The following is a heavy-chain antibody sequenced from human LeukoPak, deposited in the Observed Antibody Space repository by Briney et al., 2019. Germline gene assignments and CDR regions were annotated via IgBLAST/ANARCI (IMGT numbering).Heavy chain of an antibody. D-gene: IGHD3-3*01. V-gene: IGHV4-39*01. J-gene: IGHJ4*02. CDR3: ASEVRITIFGVPGY. Sequence: SETLSLTCTVSGGSISSSSYYWGWIRQPPGKGLEWIGSIYYSGSTYYNPSLKSRVTISVDTSKNQFSLKLSSVTAADTAVYYCASEVRITIFGVPGYWGQGTLVTVSS. CDR2: IYYSGST. CDR1: GGSISSSSYY.